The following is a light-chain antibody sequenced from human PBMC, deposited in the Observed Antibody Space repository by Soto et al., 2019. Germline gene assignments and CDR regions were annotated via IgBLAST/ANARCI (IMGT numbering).Light chain of an antibody. V-gene: IGLV2-14*01. Sequence: QSALTQPAYVTGSPGQSITVSCTGTSSDVGGYNYVSWYQQHPGKAPKLMIYEVTNRPSGVSNRFSGSKSGNTASLTISGLQAEDEADYYCGSYSSSTTPFVFGSGTKVTVL. CDR1: SSDVGGYNY. J-gene: IGLJ1*01. CDR2: EVT. CDR3: GSYSSSTTPFV.